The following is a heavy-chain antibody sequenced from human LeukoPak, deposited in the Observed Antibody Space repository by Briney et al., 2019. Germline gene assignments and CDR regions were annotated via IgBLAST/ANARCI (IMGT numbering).Heavy chain of an antibody. J-gene: IGHJ6*03. CDR3: ARDPYSGSYGNEYYYYMDV. D-gene: IGHD1-26*01. Sequence: GGSLRLSCAASGFTFSDYNMRWIRQAPGKGLEWVSSISRSGSTKYYADSVKGRFTISRDNSKNSLYQQMDSLGPEDTAVYYCARDPYSGSYGNEYYYYMDVWGKGTTVTISS. CDR1: GFTFSDYN. V-gene: IGHV3-11*04. CDR2: ISRSGSTK.